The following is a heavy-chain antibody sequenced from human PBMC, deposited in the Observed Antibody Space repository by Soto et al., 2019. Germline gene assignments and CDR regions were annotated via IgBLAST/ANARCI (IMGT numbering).Heavy chain of an antibody. V-gene: IGHV1-18*01. J-gene: IGHJ4*02. CDR3: ATFFHIWESYRSLSVTH. CDR2: ISAYNGNT. Sequence: ASVKVSCKASGYTFTSYGISWVRQAPGQGLEWMGWISAYNGNTNYAQKLQGRVTMTTDTSTSTAYMELRSLRSDDTAVYYCATFFHIWESYRSLSVTHWAQRTLVNGAS. CDR1: GYTFTSYG. D-gene: IGHD3-16*02.